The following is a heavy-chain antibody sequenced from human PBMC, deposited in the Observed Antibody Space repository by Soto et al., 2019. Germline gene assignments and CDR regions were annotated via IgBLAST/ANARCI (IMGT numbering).Heavy chain of an antibody. D-gene: IGHD3-9*01. CDR3: ARSTYYDILNGSYYYYAMDV. CDR1: GFMFSNYA. CDR2: ISYDGNTE. Sequence: PGGSLRLSCAASGFMFSNYAMHWVRQAPGRGLDWVAVISYDGNTEYYADSVKGRVTISRDNSKNTVYLQMNSLRTDDTDVYYCARSTYYDILNGSYYYYAMDVWGQGTTVTVSS. V-gene: IGHV3-30-3*01. J-gene: IGHJ6*02.